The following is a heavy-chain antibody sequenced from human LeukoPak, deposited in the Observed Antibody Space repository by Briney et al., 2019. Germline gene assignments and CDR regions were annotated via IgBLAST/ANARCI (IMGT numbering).Heavy chain of an antibody. CDR3: AKRGVVIRVILVGFHKEAYYFDS. J-gene: IGHJ4*02. Sequence: GSLRLSCAVSGITLSNYGMSWVRQAPGKGLEWVAGIAGSGGATNYADSVKGRFTISRDNRKNTLYLQMNSLRAEDTAVYFCAKRGVVIRVILVGFHKEAYYFDSWGQGALVTVSS. D-gene: IGHD3-22*01. CDR1: GITLSNYG. CDR2: IAGSGGAT. V-gene: IGHV3-23*01.